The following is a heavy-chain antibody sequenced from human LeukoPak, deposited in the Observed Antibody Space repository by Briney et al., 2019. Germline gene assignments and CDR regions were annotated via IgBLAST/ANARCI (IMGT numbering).Heavy chain of an antibody. CDR3: ARYIAVAEAFDY. J-gene: IGHJ4*02. Sequence: QPGGSLRLSCAASGFTFSSYWMRWVRQAPGKGLEWVAVISYDGSNKYYADSVKGRFTISRDNSKNTLYLQMNSLRAEDTAVYYCARYIAVAEAFDYWGQGTLVTVSS. V-gene: IGHV3-30-3*01. CDR2: ISYDGSNK. CDR1: GFTFSSYW. D-gene: IGHD6-19*01.